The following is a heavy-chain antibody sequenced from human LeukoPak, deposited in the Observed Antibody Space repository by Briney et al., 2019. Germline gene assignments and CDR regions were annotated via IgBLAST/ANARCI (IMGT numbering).Heavy chain of an antibody. Sequence: GGSLRLSCAASGFTFTNHAITWVRQAPGKGLEWVSGISLSGATTFYAESVKGRFTISRDNSKTTLSLQMNSLRAEDTAIYYCAKVDPASVTGGVFYYYYYMDVWGKGTTVTVSS. CDR2: ISLSGATT. J-gene: IGHJ6*03. D-gene: IGHD2-21*02. CDR3: AKVDPASVTGGVFYYYYYMDV. V-gene: IGHV3-23*01. CDR1: GFTFTNHA.